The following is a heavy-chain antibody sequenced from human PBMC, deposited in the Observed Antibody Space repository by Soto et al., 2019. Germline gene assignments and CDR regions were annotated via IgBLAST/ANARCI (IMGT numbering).Heavy chain of an antibody. V-gene: IGHV1-69*13. CDR1: EATFSSYA. CDR3: ARDGVLATVWGAFDN. Sequence: SVKVSSKASEATFSSYATSWVRQAPGQGLEWMGGIIPIFGTANYAQKFQGRVTITADESTSTAYMELSSLRSEDTAVYYCARDGVLATVWGAFDNWGQGTMGTV. D-gene: IGHD2-15*01. J-gene: IGHJ3*02. CDR2: IIPIFGTA.